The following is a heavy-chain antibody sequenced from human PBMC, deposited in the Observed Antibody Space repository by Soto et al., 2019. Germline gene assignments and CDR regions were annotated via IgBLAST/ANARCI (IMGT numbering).Heavy chain of an antibody. CDR2: LWFDASNK. Sequence: QVQLVESGGGVVQPGKSLRLSCVASGFTFSSYDMFWVRQAPGKGLEWVAALWFDASNKYYADSVKGRFIISKDNSKNTLFLQMNSLRADDTAVYYCARERCTNGACPYYFDDWGQGTLVTVSS. V-gene: IGHV3-33*01. D-gene: IGHD2-8*01. CDR3: ARERCTNGACPYYFDD. CDR1: GFTFSSYD. J-gene: IGHJ4*02.